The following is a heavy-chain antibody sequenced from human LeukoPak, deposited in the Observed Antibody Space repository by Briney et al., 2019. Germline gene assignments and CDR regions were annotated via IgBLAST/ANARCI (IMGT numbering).Heavy chain of an antibody. CDR1: GGTFSSYA. Sequence: VKVSCKASGGTFSSYAISWVRQAPGQGLEWMGGIIPIFGTANYAQKFQGRVTITADKSTSTAYMELSRLRSEDTAVYYCARRYYYDSSGYWIPDYWGQGTLVTVSS. CDR3: ARRYYYDSSGYWIPDY. V-gene: IGHV1-69*13. CDR2: IIPIFGTA. J-gene: IGHJ4*02. D-gene: IGHD3-22*01.